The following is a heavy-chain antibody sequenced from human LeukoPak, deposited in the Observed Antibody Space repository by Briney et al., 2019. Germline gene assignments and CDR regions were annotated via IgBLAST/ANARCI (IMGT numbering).Heavy chain of an antibody. J-gene: IGHJ4*02. CDR1: GFTFSSYT. CDR2: ISGSGGGT. V-gene: IGHV3-23*01. Sequence: GGSLRLSCVASGFTFSSYTMSWVRQAPGKGLEWVSAISGSGGGTYYADSVKGRFTLSRDNSKNTLYLQMNSLRAEDTAVYYCAKDRQYGSGSYYSSPIDYWGQGTLVTVSS. CDR3: AKDRQYGSGSYYSSPIDY. D-gene: IGHD3-10*01.